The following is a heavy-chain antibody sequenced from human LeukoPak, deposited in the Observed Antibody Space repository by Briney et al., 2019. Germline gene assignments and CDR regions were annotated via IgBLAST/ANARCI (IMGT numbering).Heavy chain of an antibody. V-gene: IGHV1-46*01. D-gene: IGHD6-19*01. CDR1: GYTFTSYY. CDR3: ARVYSSGFIGY. J-gene: IGHJ4*02. CDR2: INPSGGST. Sequence: ASVTVSLTASGYTFTSYYMHWVRQAPGQGLEWMGIINPSGGSTSYAQKFQGRVTMTRDTSTSTVYMELSSLRSEDTAVYYCARVYSSGFIGYWGQGTLVTVSS.